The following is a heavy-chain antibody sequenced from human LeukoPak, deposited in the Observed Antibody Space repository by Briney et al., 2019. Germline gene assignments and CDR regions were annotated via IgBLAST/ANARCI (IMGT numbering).Heavy chain of an antibody. CDR2: ISSTGCYT. V-gene: IGHV3-23*01. CDR1: GFSFSTYH. J-gene: IGHJ4*02. Sequence: GGSLRLSCVGSGFSFSTYHMSWVRQTPGKGLEWVSAISSTGCYTEYADSVKGRFTISRDNSQNTLFLQMHSLRAEDTAVYYCAKNPVTIKFPFDIWGQGTLVTVSP. CDR3: AKNPVTIKFPFDI. D-gene: IGHD5-24*01.